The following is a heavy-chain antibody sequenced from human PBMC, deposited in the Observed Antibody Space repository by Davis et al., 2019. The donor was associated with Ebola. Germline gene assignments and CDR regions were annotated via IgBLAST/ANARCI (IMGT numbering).Heavy chain of an antibody. J-gene: IGHJ4*02. Sequence: GESLNISCASSGFTFSNYIMSWVRQPPGKGLEWVSSISDSTGATYYTDSVKGRFTVSRDNSKNTVDLHMNSLRVEDTAVYYCAKRWQVRYFGYWGQGTLVTVSS. CDR2: ISDSTGAT. V-gene: IGHV3-23*01. CDR1: GFTFSNYI. CDR3: AKRWQVRYFGY. D-gene: IGHD4-23*01.